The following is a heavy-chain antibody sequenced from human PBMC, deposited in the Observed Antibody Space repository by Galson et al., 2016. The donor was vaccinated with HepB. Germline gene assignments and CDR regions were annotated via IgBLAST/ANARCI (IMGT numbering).Heavy chain of an antibody. Sequence: SLRLSCAASGFTFSSYGMHWVRQAPGQGLEWVALISYDGSNTYYVDSVKGRFTISRDNSKNTLSLQMNSLRAEDAALYYCARDYYHISGYYYILDYWGQGTLVAVSP. J-gene: IGHJ4*02. CDR3: ARDYYHISGYYYILDY. CDR2: ISYDGSNT. D-gene: IGHD3-22*01. V-gene: IGHV3-33*05. CDR1: GFTFSSYG.